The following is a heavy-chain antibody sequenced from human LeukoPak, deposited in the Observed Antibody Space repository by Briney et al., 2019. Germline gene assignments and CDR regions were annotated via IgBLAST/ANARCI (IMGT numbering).Heavy chain of an antibody. Sequence: ASVKVSCKASGYTFTGYYMHWVRQAPGQGLEWMGWINPNSGGTNYAQKFQGWVTMTRDTSISTAYMELSRLRSDDTAVYYCARSPDYYDSSGEFDYWGQGTLVTSPQ. V-gene: IGHV1-2*04. J-gene: IGHJ4*02. CDR1: GYTFTGYY. CDR2: INPNSGGT. CDR3: ARSPDYYDSSGEFDY. D-gene: IGHD3-22*01.